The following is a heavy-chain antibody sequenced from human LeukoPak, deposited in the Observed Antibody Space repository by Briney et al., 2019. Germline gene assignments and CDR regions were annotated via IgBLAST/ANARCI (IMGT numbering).Heavy chain of an antibody. J-gene: IGHJ4*02. Sequence: GASVTVSFKASGCTFSSYAISWVRQAPGQGLEWMGGIIPIFGTANNAQTFQGRVTITTDDSTSTAYMELSSLRSEDKAVYYCGRTRFPYYDFWSGYYTPFDYWGQGTLVTVSS. CDR2: IIPIFGTA. D-gene: IGHD3-3*01. CDR3: GRTRFPYYDFWSGYYTPFDY. CDR1: GCTFSSYA. V-gene: IGHV1-69*05.